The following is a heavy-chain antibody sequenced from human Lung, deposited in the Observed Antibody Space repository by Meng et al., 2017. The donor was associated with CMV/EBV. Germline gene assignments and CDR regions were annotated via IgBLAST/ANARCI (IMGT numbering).Heavy chain of an antibody. D-gene: IGHD2-15*01. Sequence: YTVTSYDNNWVRQAAGHGLEWMGWMNPNSGNTGFAQKFQGRVTITRNTSISTAYMEVRSLRFEDTAVYYCARMGRYCSGGSCLRYFDYWGQGTLVTVSS. J-gene: IGHJ4*02. CDR1: YTVTSYD. CDR2: MNPNSGNT. CDR3: ARMGRYCSGGSCLRYFDY. V-gene: IGHV1-8*01.